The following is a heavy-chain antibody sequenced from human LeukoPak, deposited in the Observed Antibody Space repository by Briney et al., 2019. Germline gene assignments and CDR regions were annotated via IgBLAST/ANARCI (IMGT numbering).Heavy chain of an antibody. J-gene: IGHJ4*02. CDR3: AREGYASGWNDY. D-gene: IGHD6-19*01. Sequence: SETLSLTCAVYGGSFSGYYWSWIRQPPGKGLEWIGYIYYSGTTNYNPSYQRRVTISVDVSKNQFSLKLRSVTAADTAVYYCAREGYASGWNDYWGQGILVTVSS. CDR2: IYYSGTT. V-gene: IGHV4-59*01. CDR1: GGSFSGYY.